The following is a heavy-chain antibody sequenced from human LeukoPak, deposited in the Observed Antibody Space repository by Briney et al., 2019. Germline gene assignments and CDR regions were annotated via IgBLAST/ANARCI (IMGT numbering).Heavy chain of an antibody. J-gene: IGHJ6*03. Sequence: GGSLRLSCAASGFTFNNYNMNWVRQAPGKGLEWVSSITRRSSYIYYADSVKGRFTISRDNAKNSLYLQMSSLRAEDTAVYYCARGPYSGYYGDYYYYYMDLWGQGTTVTISS. CDR1: GFTFNNYN. D-gene: IGHD5-12*01. CDR3: ARGPYSGYYGDYYYYYMDL. CDR2: ITRRSSYI. V-gene: IGHV3-21*01.